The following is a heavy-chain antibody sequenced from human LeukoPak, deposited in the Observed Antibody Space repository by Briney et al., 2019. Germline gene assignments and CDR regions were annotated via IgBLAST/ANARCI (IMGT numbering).Heavy chain of an antibody. J-gene: IGHJ4*02. V-gene: IGHV3-11*04. CDR3: AGESGKIDY. CDR1: GFTFSDYY. Sequence: PGGSLRLSCAASGFTFSDYYMSWIRQAPGKGLEWVSYISSGSGTIYYADSVKGRFTIPRDNDKNSLYLQMNSLRAEDTAVYYCAGESGKIDYWGQGTLVTVSS. CDR2: ISSGSGTI.